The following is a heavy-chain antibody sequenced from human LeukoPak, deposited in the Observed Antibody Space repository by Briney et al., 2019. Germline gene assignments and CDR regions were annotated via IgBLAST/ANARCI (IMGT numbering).Heavy chain of an antibody. D-gene: IGHD1-1*01. J-gene: IGHJ4*02. V-gene: IGHV4-59*08. CDR1: GGSISSYY. CDR2: IYYSGST. Sequence: SETLSLTCTVSGGSISSYYWSWIRQPPGKGLEWIGYIYYSGSTNYNPSLKSRVTISVDTSKNQFSLKLSSVTAADTAVYYCARSGELGTTPTFDYWSQGTLVTVSS. CDR3: ARSGELGTTPTFDY.